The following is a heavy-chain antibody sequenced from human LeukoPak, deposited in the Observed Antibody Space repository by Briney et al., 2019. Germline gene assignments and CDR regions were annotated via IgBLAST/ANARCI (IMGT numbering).Heavy chain of an antibody. J-gene: IGHJ4*02. Sequence: GASVKVSCKASGYTFTSYAMHWVRQAPGQRLEWMGWINAGNGNTKYSQKFQGRVTITRDMSTSTAYMELSSLRSEDTAVYYCAARWEIGSSSTGEPYFDYWGQGTLVTVSS. CDR1: GYTFTSYA. CDR3: AARWEIGSSSTGEPYFDY. V-gene: IGHV1-3*01. D-gene: IGHD6-6*01. CDR2: INAGNGNT.